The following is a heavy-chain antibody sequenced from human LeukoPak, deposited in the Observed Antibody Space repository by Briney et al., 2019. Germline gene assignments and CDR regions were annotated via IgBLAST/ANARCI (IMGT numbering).Heavy chain of an antibody. CDR2: INPNSGGT. J-gene: IGHJ4*02. V-gene: IGHV1-2*02. CDR1: GYTFTGYY. Sequence: ASVKVSCKASGYTFTGYYMHWVRQAPGQGLEWMGWINPNSGGTNYAQKFQGRVTITADESTSTAYMELSSLRSEDTAVYYCARGFTTYYYDSSLGYWGQGTLVTVSS. CDR3: ARGFTTYYYDSSLGY. D-gene: IGHD3-22*01.